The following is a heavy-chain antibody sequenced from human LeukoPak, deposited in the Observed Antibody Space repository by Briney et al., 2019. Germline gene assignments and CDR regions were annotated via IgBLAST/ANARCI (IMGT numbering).Heavy chain of an antibody. CDR3: ARSRSSFPYYYYMDV. V-gene: IGHV4-39*07. CDR2: IYSSGST. J-gene: IGHJ6*03. CDR1: GDSISSSSYY. Sequence: SETLSLTCTVSGDSISSSSYYWGWIRQPPGKGLEWIGSIYSSGSTYYNPSLKSRVTISVDTSKNQFSLKLSSVTAADTAVYYCARSRSSFPYYYYMDVWGEGTMVTVSS.